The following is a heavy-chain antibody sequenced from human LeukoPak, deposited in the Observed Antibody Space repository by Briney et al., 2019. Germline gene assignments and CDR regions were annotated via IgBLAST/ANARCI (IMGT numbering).Heavy chain of an antibody. Sequence: PGGSLRLSCAASGFTVSTNYMNWVRQAPGKGLEWVSVVYYGGDTYYADSVKGRFTISRDSSKNTLYLQMHSLRAEDTAVYYCASPGYCSGSVCYSGYLQHGGQGTLVTVST. J-gene: IGHJ1*01. CDR3: ASPGYCSGSVCYSGYLQH. D-gene: IGHD2-15*01. CDR1: GFTVSTNY. V-gene: IGHV3-53*01. CDR2: VYYGGDT.